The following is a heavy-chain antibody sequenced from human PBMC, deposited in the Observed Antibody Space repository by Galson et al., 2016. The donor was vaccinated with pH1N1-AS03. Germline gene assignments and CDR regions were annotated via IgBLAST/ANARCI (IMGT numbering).Heavy chain of an antibody. CDR3: ARVPECMGPPYDY. J-gene: IGHJ4*02. D-gene: IGHD2-8*01. Sequence: SLRLSCAASGFTFSDYTINWVRQAPGKGLEWVSSISNSQTYIYYADSVMGRFTVSRDNAKNSVHLQMNSLGAEDTAVYYCARVPECMGPPYDYWGQGILVTVSS. CDR2: ISNSQTYI. CDR1: GFTFSDYT. V-gene: IGHV3-21*01.